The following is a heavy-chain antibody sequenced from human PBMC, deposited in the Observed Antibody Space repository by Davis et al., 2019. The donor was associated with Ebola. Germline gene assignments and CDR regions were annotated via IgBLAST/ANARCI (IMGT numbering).Heavy chain of an antibody. D-gene: IGHD1-1*01. CDR2: IYYTGST. CDR3: GYNGFDF. J-gene: IGHJ4*02. CDR1: GGPFSSSGYY. Sequence: SETLSLTCTASGGPFSSSGYYWGWTRQPPGKGLEWIGSIYYTGSTYYNPSLKSRVTITVDTSKNQFSLKLSSVTAADTVVYYCGYNGFDFWGQGTLVTVSS. V-gene: IGHV4-39*01.